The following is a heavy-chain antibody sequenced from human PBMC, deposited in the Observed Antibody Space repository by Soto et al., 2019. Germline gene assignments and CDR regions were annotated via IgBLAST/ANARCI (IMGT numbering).Heavy chain of an antibody. J-gene: IGHJ6*02. V-gene: IGHV4-30-4*01. CDR1: GGSISSVDDF. Sequence: QVQLQESGPGLVKPSQTLSLTCTVPGGSISSVDDFWTWIRQPPGKGLEWIGYIYYSGRTYYNPSLKSRLTMSVDTSKNQFSLKLSSVTAADTAVYYCARDRAKWKDYYYYGMDVWGQGTTVTVSS. D-gene: IGHD1-20*01. CDR3: ARDRAKWKDYYYYGMDV. CDR2: IYYSGRT.